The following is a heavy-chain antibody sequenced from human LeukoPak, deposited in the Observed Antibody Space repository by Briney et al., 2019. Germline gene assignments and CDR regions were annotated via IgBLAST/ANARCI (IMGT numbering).Heavy chain of an antibody. V-gene: IGHV4-59*01. J-gene: IGHJ4*02. D-gene: IGHD4-23*01. CDR2: IYYSGST. CDR1: GGSISSYY. Sequence: KPSETLSLTCTVSGGSISSYYWGWIRQPPGKGLEWIGYIYYSGSTNYNPSLKSRVTISVDTSKNQFSLKLTSVTAADTAVYYCARDRGGNYVYWGQGSLVTVSS. CDR3: ARDRGGNYVY.